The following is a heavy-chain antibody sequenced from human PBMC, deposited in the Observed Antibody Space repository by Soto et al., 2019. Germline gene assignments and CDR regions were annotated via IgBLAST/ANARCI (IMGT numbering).Heavy chain of an antibody. D-gene: IGHD6-19*01. Sequence: ASVKVSCKASGGTFSSYTISWVRQAPGQGLEWMGRIIPILGIANYAQKFQGRVTITADKSTSTAYMELSRLRSDDTAVYYCARASWPAVAGTPVSYWCQGTLVTVSS. CDR2: IIPILGIA. V-gene: IGHV1-69*02. CDR1: GGTFSSYT. CDR3: ARASWPAVAGTPVSY. J-gene: IGHJ4*02.